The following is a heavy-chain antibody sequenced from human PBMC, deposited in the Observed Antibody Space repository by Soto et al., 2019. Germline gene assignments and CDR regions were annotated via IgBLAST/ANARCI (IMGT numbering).Heavy chain of an antibody. V-gene: IGHV5-51*01. CDR2: VYPGDSDT. D-gene: IGHD4-17*01. CDR3: ARAMNPTTKVWFDP. CDR1: GYNFDRYW. Sequence: GESLKISCTGSGYNFDRYWIAWVRQMPGKGLEWMGIVYPGDSDTRYSPSFQGQVTISADKSINTAYLQWSSLQASDTAMYYCARAMNPTTKVWFDPWGQGTLVTVSS. J-gene: IGHJ5*02.